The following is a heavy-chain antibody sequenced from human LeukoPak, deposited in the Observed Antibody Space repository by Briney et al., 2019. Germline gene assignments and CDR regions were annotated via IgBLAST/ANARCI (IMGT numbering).Heavy chain of an antibody. Sequence: SETLCLTCTVSGGSISSYYWSWIRQPPGKGLEWIGYIYYSGSTNYNPSLKSRVTISVDTSKSQFSLKLSSVTAADTAVYYCARHALGYCSGGSCYFDYWGQGTLVTVSS. CDR3: ARHALGYCSGGSCYFDY. V-gene: IGHV4-59*08. CDR1: GGSISSYY. CDR2: IYYSGST. J-gene: IGHJ4*02. D-gene: IGHD2-15*01.